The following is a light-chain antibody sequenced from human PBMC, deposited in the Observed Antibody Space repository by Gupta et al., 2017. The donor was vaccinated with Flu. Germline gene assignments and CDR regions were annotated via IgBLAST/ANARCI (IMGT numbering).Light chain of an antibody. V-gene: IGKV4-1*01. CDR1: QSVLYSSNNKNY. J-gene: IGKJ4*01. CDR2: WAS. CDR3: QQDDSTPHT. Sequence: DIVMTQSPDSLAVSLGERATINCKSSQSVLYSSNNKNYLGWYQLKPGQPPKLFIYWASTRESGVPDRFSGSGSGTDFTLTISSLQAEDVAVYYCQQDDSTPHTFGGGTKVEIK.